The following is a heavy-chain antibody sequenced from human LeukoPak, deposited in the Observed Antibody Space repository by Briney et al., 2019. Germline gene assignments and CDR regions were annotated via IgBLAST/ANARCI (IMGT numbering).Heavy chain of an antibody. J-gene: IGHJ4*02. CDR3: ARGPLLYSSGWYPVGYFDY. D-gene: IGHD6-19*01. Sequence: GRSLRLSCAASGFTVSSNYMSWVRQAPGKGLEWVSVIYSGGSTYYADSVKGRFTISRDNSKNTLYLQMNSLRAEDTAVYYCARGPLLYSSGWYPVGYFDYWGQGTLVTVSS. CDR1: GFTVSSNY. V-gene: IGHV3-53*01. CDR2: IYSGGST.